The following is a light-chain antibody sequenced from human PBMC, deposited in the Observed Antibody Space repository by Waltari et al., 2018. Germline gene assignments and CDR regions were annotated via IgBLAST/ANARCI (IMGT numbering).Light chain of an antibody. J-gene: IGLJ2*01. CDR1: RSNIGSNT. Sequence: QAVLTQPPSASGTPGQTAPISCSGSRSNIGSNTVTWYQQLPGTTPKVLIHNNDQRPSGVPDRFSGSKSGTSVSLAISGLQSDDEADYYCSTWDDGLAGGVVFGGGTKLTVL. CDR2: NND. V-gene: IGLV1-44*01. CDR3: STWDDGLAGGVV.